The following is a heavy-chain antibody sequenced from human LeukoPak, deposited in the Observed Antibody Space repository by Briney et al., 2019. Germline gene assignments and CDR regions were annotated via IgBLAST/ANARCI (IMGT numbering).Heavy chain of an antibody. J-gene: IGHJ4*02. CDR1: GFTFSSYA. CDR2: ISSNGGST. Sequence: GGSLRLSCSASGFTFSSYAMHWVRQAPGKGLEYVSAISSNGGSTYYADSVKGRFTISRDNSKNTLYLQMSSLRAEDTAVYYCARGPYSGLATYYNDYWGQGTVVTVSS. CDR3: ARGPYSGLATYYNDY. V-gene: IGHV3-64D*09. D-gene: IGHD3-10*01.